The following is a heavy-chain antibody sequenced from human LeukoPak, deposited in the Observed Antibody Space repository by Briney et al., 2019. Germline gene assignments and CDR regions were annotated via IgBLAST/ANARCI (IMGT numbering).Heavy chain of an antibody. D-gene: IGHD3-16*01. CDR2: MYHSEST. J-gene: IGHJ3*01. CDR3: ARFDHVWETHGMDAFDL. CDR1: GYSISRGYS. Sequence: PSETLSLTCAVSGYSISRGYSWGWIRQPPGMGLEWIGNMYHSESTHYNPALKSRVTISADTSKNQFSLKLSSVTAADTAVYYCARFDHVWETHGMDAFDLWGQGTMVTVSS. V-gene: IGHV4-38-2*01.